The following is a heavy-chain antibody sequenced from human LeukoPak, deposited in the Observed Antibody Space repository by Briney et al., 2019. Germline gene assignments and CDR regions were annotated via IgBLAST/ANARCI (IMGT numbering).Heavy chain of an antibody. CDR1: GGSISSSSSY. J-gene: IGHJ4*02. D-gene: IGHD5-24*01. CDR3: ARHRSGWLQSSFDY. CDR2: IYYSGSS. Sequence: SETLSLTCSVSGGSISSSSSYWGWIRQPPGTGLEWIGSIYYSGSSFDNPALKSRVTISVDTSKNQFSLKLSSVTAADTAVYYCARHRSGWLQSSFDYWGQGTLVTVSS. V-gene: IGHV4-39*01.